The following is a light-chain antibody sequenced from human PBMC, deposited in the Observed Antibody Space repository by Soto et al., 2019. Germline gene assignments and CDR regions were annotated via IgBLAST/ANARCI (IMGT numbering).Light chain of an antibody. CDR1: QSVSNY. CDR3: QHYANWPLT. V-gene: IGKV3-15*01. CDR2: RTS. J-gene: IGKJ4*01. Sequence: ENVLTQSPATLSLSPGERATLSCRASQSVSNYVAWYQQKPGQTPRLLIYRTSIRATGVPARFSGSASGTEFTLTITSLQSEDFAVYYCQHYANWPLTFGGGTKIESK.